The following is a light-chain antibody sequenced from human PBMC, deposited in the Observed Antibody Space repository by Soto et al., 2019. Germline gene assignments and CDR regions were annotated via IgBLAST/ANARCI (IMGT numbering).Light chain of an antibody. J-gene: IGLJ2*01. CDR3: SSYTSSSTHVV. CDR1: SSDVGGYNY. V-gene: IGLV2-14*01. CDR2: EVS. Sequence: QSALTQPASVSGSPGQSITISCTGTSSDVGGYNYVSWYQQHPGKAPKLMIYEVSNRPSGVSNRFSGSKSGNTASLTISGLQAEDGDDYCCSSYTSSSTHVVFGGGTKLTVL.